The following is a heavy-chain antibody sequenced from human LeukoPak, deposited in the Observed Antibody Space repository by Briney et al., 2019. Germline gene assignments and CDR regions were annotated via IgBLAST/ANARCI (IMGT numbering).Heavy chain of an antibody. CDR2: INPNSGGT. J-gene: IGHJ5*02. CDR3: ARDRVLGIQGPVNCFAP. Sequence: ASVKVSCKASGYTFTGYYMHWVRQAPGQGHEWMGWINPNSGGTNYAQKFQGRVTMTRDTSISTAYMELSRMRSDDTAVYYCARDRVLGIQGPVNCFAPGGKETLVTVPS. D-gene: IGHD3-16*01. CDR1: GYTFTGYY. V-gene: IGHV1-2*02.